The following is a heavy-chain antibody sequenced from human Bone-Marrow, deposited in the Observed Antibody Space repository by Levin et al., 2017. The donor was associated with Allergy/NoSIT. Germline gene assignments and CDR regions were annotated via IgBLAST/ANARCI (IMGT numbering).Heavy chain of an antibody. CDR3: ARGLGVYDSSGYPIKVFNWFDP. CDR2: INHSGST. V-gene: IGHV4-34*01. D-gene: IGHD3-22*01. CDR1: GGSFSGYY. J-gene: IGHJ5*02. Sequence: SQTLSLTCAVYGGSFSGYYWSWIRQPPGKGLEWIGEINHSGSTNYNPSLKSRVTISVDTSKNQFSLKLSSVTAADTAVYYCARGLGVYDSSGYPIKVFNWFDPWGQGTLVTVSS.